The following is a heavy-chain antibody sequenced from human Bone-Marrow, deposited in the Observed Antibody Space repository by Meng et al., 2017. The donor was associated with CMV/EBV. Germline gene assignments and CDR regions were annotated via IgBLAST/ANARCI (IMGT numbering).Heavy chain of an antibody. D-gene: IGHD2-21*02. CDR3: ARGDLAPLDETYYFDY. CDR1: GGSISSYY. J-gene: IGHJ4*02. CDR2: IYTSGST. Sequence: VTLQESGPGLVKPSETLSLTCTVSGGSISSYYWSWIRQPAGKGLEWIGRIYTSGSTNYNPSLKSRVTMSVDTSKNQFSLKLSSVTAADTAVYYCARGDLAPLDETYYFDYWGQGTLVTVSS. V-gene: IGHV4-4*07.